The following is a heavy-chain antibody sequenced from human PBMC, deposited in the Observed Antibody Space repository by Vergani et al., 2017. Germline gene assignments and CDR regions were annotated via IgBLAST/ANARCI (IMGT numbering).Heavy chain of an antibody. CDR3: AKKSSTRGEDY. V-gene: IGHV3-23*04. CDR1: GFTFRNYA. J-gene: IGHJ4*02. D-gene: IGHD3-16*01. Sequence: VRLVESGGGVVQPGRSLRLSCAASGFTFRNYAMTWVRQAPGKGLEWVSAISGSGGSTYYADSVKGRFTISRDNSKNTLYLQMNSLRAEDTAVYYCAKKSSTRGEDYWGQGTLVTVSS. CDR2: ISGSGGST.